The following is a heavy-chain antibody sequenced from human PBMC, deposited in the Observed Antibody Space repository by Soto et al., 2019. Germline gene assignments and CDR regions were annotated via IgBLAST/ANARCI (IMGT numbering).Heavy chain of an antibody. CDR1: GGTFSSYA. CDR2: IIPIFGTA. J-gene: IGHJ4*02. CDR3: ARARRLRDILTGPLPDN. V-gene: IGHV1-69*13. D-gene: IGHD3-9*01. Sequence: APVKVSCKASGGTFSSYAISWVRQAPGQGLEWMGGIIPIFGTANYAQKFQGRVTITADESTSTAYMGLSSLRSEDTTVYYCARARRLRDILTGPLPDNWGQGTLVTVSS.